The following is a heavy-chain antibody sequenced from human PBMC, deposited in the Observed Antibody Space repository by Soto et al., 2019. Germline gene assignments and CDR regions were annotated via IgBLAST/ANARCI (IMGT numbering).Heavy chain of an antibody. V-gene: IGHV3-30*03. D-gene: IGHD1-26*01. CDR3: ALQSELPYYYYGMDV. CDR1: GFTFSSYG. J-gene: IGHJ6*02. Sequence: QVQLVESGGGGVQPGRSLRLSCAASGFTFSSYGMHWVRQAPGKGLEWVAVISYDGSNKYYADSVKGRFTISRDNSKNTLYLQMNSLRADDTAVYYCALQSELPYYYYGMDVWGQGTTVTVSS. CDR2: ISYDGSNK.